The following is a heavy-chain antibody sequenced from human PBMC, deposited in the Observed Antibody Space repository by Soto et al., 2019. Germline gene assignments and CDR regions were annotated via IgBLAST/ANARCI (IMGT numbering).Heavy chain of an antibody. V-gene: IGHV3-33*01. CDR3: ARDSQFWTNWFDP. J-gene: IGHJ5*02. CDR2: IWYDGSNK. D-gene: IGHD3-3*01. CDR1: GFTFSSYG. Sequence: GGSLRLSCAASGFTFSSYGMHWVRQAPGKGLEWVAVIWYDGSNKYYADSVKGRFTISRGNSKNTLYLQMNSLRAEDTAAYYCARDSQFWTNWFDPWGQGTLVTVSS.